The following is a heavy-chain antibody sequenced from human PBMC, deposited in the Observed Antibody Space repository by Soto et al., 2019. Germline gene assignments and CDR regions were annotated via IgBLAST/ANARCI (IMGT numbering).Heavy chain of an antibody. CDR3: SNLRYSEGSGNFYS. CDR1: GLSFDDYA. CDR2: LSWNGGGM. J-gene: IGHJ4*02. V-gene: IGHV3-9*01. Sequence: GGSLGLSCAASGLSFDDYAMHWVRQAPGKSLEWVSGLSWNGGGMEYADSVKGRFTVSRDNAKNSLYLQMNSLRADDTAMYYCSNLRYSEGSGNFYSWGRGT. D-gene: IGHD5-12*01.